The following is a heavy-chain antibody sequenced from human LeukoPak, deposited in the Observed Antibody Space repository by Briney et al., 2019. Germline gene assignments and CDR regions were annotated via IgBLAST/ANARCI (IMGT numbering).Heavy chain of an antibody. V-gene: IGHV1-69*13. CDR2: IIPIFGTA. CDR1: GGTFSSYA. Sequence: VASVKVSCKASGGTFSSYAISWVRQAPGQGLEWMGGIIPIFGTANYAQKSQGRVTITADESTSTAYMELSSLRSEDTAVYYCARGGLNMARGVIEYYFDYWGQGTLATVSS. J-gene: IGHJ4*02. D-gene: IGHD3-10*01. CDR3: ARGGLNMARGVIEYYFDY.